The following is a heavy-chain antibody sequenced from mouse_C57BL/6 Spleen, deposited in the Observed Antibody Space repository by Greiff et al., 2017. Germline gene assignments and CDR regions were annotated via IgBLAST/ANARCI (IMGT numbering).Heavy chain of an antibody. V-gene: IGHV1-74*01. CDR1: GYTFTSYW. Sequence: QVQLQQPGAELVKPGASVKVSCKASGYTFTSYWMHWVKQRPGQGLEWIGRIHPSDSDTNYTQKFKGKATLTVDKSSSTAYMQLSSLTFEDAAVEFCAIARVAGGYFDVWGTGTTVTVSS. CDR2: IHPSDSDT. D-gene: IGHD1-3*01. CDR3: AIARVAGGYFDV. J-gene: IGHJ1*03.